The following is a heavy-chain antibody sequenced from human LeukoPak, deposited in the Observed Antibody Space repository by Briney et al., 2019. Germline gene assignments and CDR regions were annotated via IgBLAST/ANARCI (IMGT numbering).Heavy chain of an antibody. CDR3: ARAPGHYDSSGYPTGAYYYGMDV. CDR1: GFTVSSNY. D-gene: IGHD3-22*01. Sequence: TGGSLRLSCAASGFTVSSNYMSWVRQAPGKGLEWVSVIYSGGSTYYADSVKGRFTISRDNSKNTLYLQMNSLRAEDTAVYYCARAPGHYDSSGYPTGAYYYGMDVWGQGTTVTVSS. CDR2: IYSGGST. J-gene: IGHJ6*02. V-gene: IGHV3-53*01.